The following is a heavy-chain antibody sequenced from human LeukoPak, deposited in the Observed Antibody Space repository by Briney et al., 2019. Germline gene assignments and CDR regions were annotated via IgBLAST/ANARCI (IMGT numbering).Heavy chain of an antibody. D-gene: IGHD3-16*02. Sequence: GGSLRLSCTASGFTFGDYAMSWFRQAPGKGLERVGFIRSKAYGGTTEYAASVKGRFTISRDDSKSIAYLQMNSLKIEDTAMYYCTTPFFVVPSSWGQGTLVPVSS. CDR2: IRSKAYGGTT. J-gene: IGHJ5*02. CDR3: TTPFFVVPSS. V-gene: IGHV3-49*03. CDR1: GFTFGDYA.